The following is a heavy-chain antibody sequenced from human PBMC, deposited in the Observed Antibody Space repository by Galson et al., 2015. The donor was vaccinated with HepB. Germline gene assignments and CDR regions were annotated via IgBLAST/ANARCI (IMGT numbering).Heavy chain of an antibody. Sequence: SLRLSCAASGFPLSLYGMHWVRQAPGKGLVWVSSINDDGGATNYAVFVKGRFTISRDNAKTTVHLQMNSLRDEDTAVYYCARDPLYDGSGSNFGLDVWGQGTTVTVSS. CDR1: GFPLSLYG. D-gene: IGHD3-22*01. CDR3: ARDPLYDGSGSNFGLDV. J-gene: IGHJ6*02. V-gene: IGHV3-74*01. CDR2: INDDGGAT.